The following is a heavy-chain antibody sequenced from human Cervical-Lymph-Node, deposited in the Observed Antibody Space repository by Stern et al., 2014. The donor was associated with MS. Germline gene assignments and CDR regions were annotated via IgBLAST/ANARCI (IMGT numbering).Heavy chain of an antibody. J-gene: IGHJ6*02. CDR2: IYPGDSDT. CDR1: GYSFTSYW. Sequence: EVQLVESGAEVKKPGESLKISCKGSGYSFTSYWIGWVRQMPGKGLEWMGIIYPGDSDTRYSPSFQGQVTISADKSISTAYLQWSSLKASDTAMYYCARHTPYSNYVGNYYGMDVWGQGTKVTVSS. D-gene: IGHD4-11*01. V-gene: IGHV5-51*01. CDR3: ARHTPYSNYVGNYYGMDV.